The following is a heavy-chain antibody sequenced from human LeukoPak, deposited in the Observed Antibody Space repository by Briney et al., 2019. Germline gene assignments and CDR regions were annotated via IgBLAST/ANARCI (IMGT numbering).Heavy chain of an antibody. V-gene: IGHV1-18*04. CDR2: ISAYNGNT. CDR3: ARDPPSSGWLQAARYYYYYMDV. CDR1: GYTFTGYY. Sequence: GASVKVSCKASGYTFTGYYMHWVRQAPGQGLEWMGWISAYNGNTNYAQKLQGRVTMTTDTSTSTAYMELRSLRSDDTAVYYCARDPPSSGWLQAARYYYYYMDVWGKGTTVTVSS. D-gene: IGHD6-19*01. J-gene: IGHJ6*03.